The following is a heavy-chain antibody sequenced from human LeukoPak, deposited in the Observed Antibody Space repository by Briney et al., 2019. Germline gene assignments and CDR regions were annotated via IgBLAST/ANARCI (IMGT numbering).Heavy chain of an antibody. D-gene: IGHD6-6*01. CDR1: GFTFSSYE. Sequence: GGSLRLSCAASGFTFSSYEMNWVRQAPGKGLEWVGRIKSKTDGGTAEYAAPVKGGFTISRDDSKNTLYLQMNSLKTEDTAVYYCTVQLSQWGQGTLVTVSS. V-gene: IGHV3-15*01. J-gene: IGHJ4*02. CDR2: IKSKTDGGTA. CDR3: TVQLSQ.